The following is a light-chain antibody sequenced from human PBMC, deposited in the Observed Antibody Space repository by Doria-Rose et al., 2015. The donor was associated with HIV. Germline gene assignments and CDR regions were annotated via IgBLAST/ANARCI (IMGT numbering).Light chain of an antibody. CDR2: GAS. CDR1: QSVSSSY. J-gene: IGKJ1*01. Sequence: EIVLTQSPGTLSLSPGERATLSCRASQSVSSSYLAWYQQKPGQAPRLLIYGASSRATGTPDRFSGSGSGTDFTLTISRLEPEDFAVYYCQQYGSSPRMFGQGTKVEIK. V-gene: IGKV3-20*01. CDR3: QQYGSSPRM.